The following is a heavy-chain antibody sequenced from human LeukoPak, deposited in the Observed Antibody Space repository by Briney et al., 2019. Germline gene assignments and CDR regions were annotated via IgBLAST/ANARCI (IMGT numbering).Heavy chain of an antibody. J-gene: IGHJ4*02. D-gene: IGHD3-10*02. V-gene: IGHV3-7*01. CDR2: INQDGSEK. CDR3: AKHLLFGDLSNFDY. Sequence: PGGSLRLSCAASGFTFSTYWMTWVRQAPGKGLEWVANINQDGSEKYYVDSVKGRFTISRDNAKNSLYLQMNSLRAEDTAVFYCAKHLLFGDLSNFDYWGQGALVTVSS. CDR1: GFTFSTYW.